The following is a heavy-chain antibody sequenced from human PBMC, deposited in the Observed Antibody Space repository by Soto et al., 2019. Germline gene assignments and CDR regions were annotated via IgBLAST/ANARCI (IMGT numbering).Heavy chain of an antibody. D-gene: IGHD2-15*01. V-gene: IGHV1-18*01. CDR1: GYTFTSYG. Sequence: QVPLGQSGAEVKKLGASGKVSFKASGYTFTSYGISWVRQAPGQGLEWMGWISAYNGNTNYAQKLQGRVTMTRDTSTSTGYMELRSLRSDDTAVYYCARAPGGPYCCCGSCYQYYFDYCGQGTLVTVSS. J-gene: IGHJ4*02. CDR3: ARAPGGPYCCCGSCYQYYFDY. CDR2: ISAYNGNT.